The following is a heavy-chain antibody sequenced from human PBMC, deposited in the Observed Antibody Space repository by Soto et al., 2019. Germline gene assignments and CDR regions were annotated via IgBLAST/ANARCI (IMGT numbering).Heavy chain of an antibody. V-gene: IGHV4-31*02. CDR3: ARGSGYYRNFDS. J-gene: IGHJ4*02. CDR2: VFDSGNT. D-gene: IGHD3-3*01. CDR1: GGSITSGGYS. Sequence: QVQLQESGPGLVKPSQTLSLTCYVSGGSITSGGYSWTWIRHQPGKALQWIGYVFDSGNTYYNPSLKGRLTISVDTAKNLFSLELSSVTAADTAVYYCARGSGYYRNFDSCGQGTLVSVSS.